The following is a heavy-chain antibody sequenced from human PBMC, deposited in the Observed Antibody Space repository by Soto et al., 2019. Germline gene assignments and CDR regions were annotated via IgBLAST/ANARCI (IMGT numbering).Heavy chain of an antibody. J-gene: IGHJ5*02. Sequence: GASVKVSCKASGYTFTVYYMHWVRQAPGQGLEWMGWINPNSGGTNYAQKFQGRVTMTRDTSISTAYMELSRLRSEDTAVYYCATGSLRRTEENYDYVWGSYRPPAYWFDPWGQGTLVTVSS. CDR2: INPNSGGT. D-gene: IGHD3-16*02. CDR1: GYTFTVYY. CDR3: ATGSLRRTEENYDYVWGSYRPPAYWFDP. V-gene: IGHV1-2*02.